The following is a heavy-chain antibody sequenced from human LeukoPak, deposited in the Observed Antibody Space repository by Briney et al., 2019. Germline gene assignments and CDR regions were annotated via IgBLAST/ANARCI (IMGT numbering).Heavy chain of an antibody. CDR3: ARCRPRYSYGYVPYYYYYYMDV. CDR2: IYTSGST. V-gene: IGHV4-4*07. D-gene: IGHD5-18*01. J-gene: IGHJ6*03. Sequence: KPSETLSLTCTVSGGSISSYYWSWIRQPAGKGLEWIGRIYTSGSTNYSPSLKSRVTMSVDTSKNQFSLKLSSVTAADTAVYYCARCRPRYSYGYVPYYYYYYMDVWGKGTTVTISS. CDR1: GGSISSYY.